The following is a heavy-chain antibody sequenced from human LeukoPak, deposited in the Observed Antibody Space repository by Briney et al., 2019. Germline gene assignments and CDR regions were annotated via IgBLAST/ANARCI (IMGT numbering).Heavy chain of an antibody. CDR1: GGTFSSYT. V-gene: IGHV1-69*04. J-gene: IGHJ6*03. Sequence: SVKVSCKASGGTFSSYTISWVRQAPGQGLEWMGRIIPILGIANYAQKFQGRVTITADKSTSTAYMELSSLRSEDMAVYYCARERGLGYCSSTSCPGAMDVWGKGTTVTVSS. D-gene: IGHD2-2*01. CDR2: IIPILGIA. CDR3: ARERGLGYCSSTSCPGAMDV.